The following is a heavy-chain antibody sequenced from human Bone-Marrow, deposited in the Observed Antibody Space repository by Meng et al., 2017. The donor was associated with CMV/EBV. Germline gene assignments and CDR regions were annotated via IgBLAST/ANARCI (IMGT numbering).Heavy chain of an antibody. D-gene: IGHD1-26*01. CDR1: GGSISSYY. Sequence: ESLKISCTVSGGSISSYYWSWIRQPPGKGLEWIGYIYYSGSTNYNPSLKSRVTISVDTSKNQFSLKLSSVTAADTAVYYCAGSGSHLDTFDYWGQGTLVTVSS. CDR2: IYYSGST. V-gene: IGHV4-59*01. CDR3: AGSGSHLDTFDY. J-gene: IGHJ4*02.